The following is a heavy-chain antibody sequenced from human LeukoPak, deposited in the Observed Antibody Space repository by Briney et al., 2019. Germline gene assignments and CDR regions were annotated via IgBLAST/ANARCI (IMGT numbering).Heavy chain of an antibody. CDR3: ARVQYSSGWYPSYYYYYMDV. CDR1: GFTFDDYG. V-gene: IGHV3-20*04. J-gene: IGHJ6*03. Sequence: GGSLRLSCAASGFTFDDYGMSWVRQAPGKGLEWVSGINWNGGSTGYADSVKGRFTISRDNAKNSLYLQMNSLRAEDTALYYCARVQYSSGWYPSYYYYYMDVWGKGTTVTVSS. CDR2: INWNGGST. D-gene: IGHD6-19*01.